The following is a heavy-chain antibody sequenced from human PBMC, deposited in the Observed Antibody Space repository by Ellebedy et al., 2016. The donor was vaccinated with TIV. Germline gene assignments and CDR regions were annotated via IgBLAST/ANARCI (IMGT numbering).Heavy chain of an antibody. V-gene: IGHV1-46*04. CDR1: GYTFTSYY. Sequence: ASVKVSCKVSGYTFTSYYMHWVRQAPGQGLEWMGVINPSGGSTGYAQKLLGRVTITRDMSTSTGYMELSSLRSEDTAVYFCAAIGSYCSSTSCHQGVNYFDYWGQGTLVTVSS. CDR2: INPSGGST. CDR3: AAIGSYCSSTSCHQGVNYFDY. D-gene: IGHD2-2*01. J-gene: IGHJ4*02.